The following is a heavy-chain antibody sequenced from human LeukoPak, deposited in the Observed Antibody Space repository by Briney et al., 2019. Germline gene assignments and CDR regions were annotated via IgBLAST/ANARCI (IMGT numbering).Heavy chain of an antibody. CDR1: GGSISDAAYY. Sequence: SETLSLTCTVSGGSISDAAYYWSWIRQHPGEGLKWIGYIYYSGSTSYNPSLKSRVTISVDTSKNQFSLKLTSVTAADTAVYYCARQSCSTSCYIDYWGQGTLVTVSS. V-gene: IGHV4-31*03. CDR2: IYYSGST. D-gene: IGHD2-2*02. CDR3: ARQSCSTSCYIDY. J-gene: IGHJ4*02.